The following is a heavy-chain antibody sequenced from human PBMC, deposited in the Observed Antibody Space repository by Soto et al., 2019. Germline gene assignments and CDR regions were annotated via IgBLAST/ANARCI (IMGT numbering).Heavy chain of an antibody. Sequence: QTLSLTCSISGYSVSSTSTAWSWIRQSPSRGLELLGRTYYRSNWYTDYAVSVKSRITISPDTSKNQFSLQLNSVTPEDTAVYYCARGSYYSGWVWGQGTLVTVSS. V-gene: IGHV6-1*01. D-gene: IGHD6-19*01. CDR1: GYSVSSTSTA. CDR2: TYYRSNWYT. CDR3: ARGSYYSGWV. J-gene: IGHJ4*02.